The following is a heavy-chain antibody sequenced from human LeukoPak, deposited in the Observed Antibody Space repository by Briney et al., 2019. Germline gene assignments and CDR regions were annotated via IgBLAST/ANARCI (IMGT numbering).Heavy chain of an antibody. J-gene: IGHJ4*02. CDR2: IYPGDSDT. CDR1: GYRSTNYW. CDR3: ARWGGVSIDF. V-gene: IGHV5-51*01. D-gene: IGHD2/OR15-2a*01. Sequence: HGESLKISCKGSGYRSTNYWIGWVRQMPGKGLEWMGIIYPGDSDTRYSPSFQGQVTISADKSSSTAYLQWGSLKDSDTAIYYCARWGGVSIDFWGQGTLATVSS.